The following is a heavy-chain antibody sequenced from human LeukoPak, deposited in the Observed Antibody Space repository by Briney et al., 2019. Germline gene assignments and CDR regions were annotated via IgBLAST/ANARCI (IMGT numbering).Heavy chain of an antibody. CDR2: INHSGST. J-gene: IGHJ5*02. CDR1: GGSFSGYY. Sequence: PSETLSLTCAAYGGSFSGYYWSWIRQPPGKGLEWIGEINHSGSTNYNPSLKSRVTISVDTSKNQSSLKLSSVTAADTAVYYCARDRMVRGVRNWFDPWGQGTLVTVSS. V-gene: IGHV4-34*01. CDR3: ARDRMVRGVRNWFDP. D-gene: IGHD3-10*01.